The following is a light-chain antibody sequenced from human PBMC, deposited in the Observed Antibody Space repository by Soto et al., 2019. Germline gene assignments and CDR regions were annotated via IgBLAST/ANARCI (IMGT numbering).Light chain of an antibody. CDR2: DAS. J-gene: IGKJ3*01. V-gene: IGKV1-5*01. CDR1: QSISSW. Sequence: DIQMTQSPSTLSASVGDRVTITCRASQSISSWLAWYQQKPGKAPKLLIYDASSLESGVPSRSSGSGSGTEFTLTISSLQADDFVTYYCHQRSNWIFAFGPGTKV. CDR3: HQRSNWIFA.